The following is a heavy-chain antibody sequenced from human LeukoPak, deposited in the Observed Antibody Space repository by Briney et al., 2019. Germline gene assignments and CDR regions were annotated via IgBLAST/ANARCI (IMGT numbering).Heavy chain of an antibody. CDR1: GFSLSSNY. Sequence: LGGSLRLSCAASGFSLSSNYMSWVRQAPGKGLEWVSVIYSDANTYYADSVKGRFTISRDNSKNTLYLQMNSLRAEDTAMYYCARAPRSYYYDSSSPWYYFDYWAREPWSPSP. D-gene: IGHD3-22*01. CDR3: ARAPRSYYYDSSSPWYYFDY. CDR2: IYSDANT. J-gene: IGHJ4*02. V-gene: IGHV3-53*01.